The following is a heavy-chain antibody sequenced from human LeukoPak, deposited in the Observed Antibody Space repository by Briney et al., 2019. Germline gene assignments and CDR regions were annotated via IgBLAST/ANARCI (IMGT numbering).Heavy chain of an antibody. CDR1: GFTFSSYA. CDR2: ISYDGSNK. J-gene: IGHJ4*02. V-gene: IGHV3-30*04. CDR3: ARGAVAGLY. Sequence: PGRSLRLSCAASGFTFSSYAMHWVGQAPGKGLEWVAVISYDGSNKYYADSVKGRFTISRDNSKNTLYLQMNSLRAEDTAVYYCARGAVAGLYWGQGTLVTASS. D-gene: IGHD6-19*01.